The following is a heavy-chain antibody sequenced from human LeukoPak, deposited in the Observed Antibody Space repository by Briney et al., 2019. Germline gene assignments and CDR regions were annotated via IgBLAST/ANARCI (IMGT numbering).Heavy chain of an antibody. CDR2: IYWNDDK. CDR3: ARMILITMVRGVNFDY. D-gene: IGHD3-10*01. CDR1: GFSLSTSGVG. V-gene: IGHV2-5*01. Sequence: ESGPTLVKPTQTLTLTCTFSGFSLSTSGVGVGWIPQPPGKALEWLALIYWNDDKRYSPSLKSRLTITKDTSKNQVVLTMTNMDPVDTATYYCARMILITMVRGVNFDYWGQGTLVTVSS. J-gene: IGHJ4*02.